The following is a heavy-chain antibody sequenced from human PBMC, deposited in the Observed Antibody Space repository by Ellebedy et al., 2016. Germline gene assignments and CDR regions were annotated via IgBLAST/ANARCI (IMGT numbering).Heavy chain of an antibody. CDR2: IYHSGST. CDR1: GGSISSGGNY. D-gene: IGHD3-3*01. J-gene: IGHJ6*02. Sequence: LRLSCTVSGGSISSGGNYWSWIRQHPGKGLEWIGYIYHSGSTYYNPSLKSRVTISVNTSKNQFSLKLSSVTAADTAVYYCARVEWFHGMDVWGQGTTVTVSS. V-gene: IGHV4-31*03. CDR3: ARVEWFHGMDV.